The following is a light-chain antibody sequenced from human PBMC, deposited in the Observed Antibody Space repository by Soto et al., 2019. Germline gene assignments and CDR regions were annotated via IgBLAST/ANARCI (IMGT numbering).Light chain of an antibody. J-gene: IGKJ1*01. CDR2: DAS. CDR3: QQYDDWPET. Sequence: EKVMTQSPATLSVSPGERATLSCRASQSVSSNLAWYQQKPGQAPRLLIYDASTRATGIPARFSGSGSGTAFTLTISSLQPEDIAVYYWQQYDDWPETFGQGTKVEIK. CDR1: QSVSSN. V-gene: IGKV3-15*01.